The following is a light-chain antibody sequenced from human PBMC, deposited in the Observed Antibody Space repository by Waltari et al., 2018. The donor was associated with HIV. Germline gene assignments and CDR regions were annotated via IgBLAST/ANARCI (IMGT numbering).Light chain of an antibody. J-gene: IGKJ1*01. CDR2: NVS. V-gene: IGKV3-20*01. Sequence: EIVLTQSPATLSLSPGERATLSCRASQSVSSRYLAWYQQKPGQAPRLVIYNVSKRATGTPDRFTGSGSGTDFTLTINSLEPEDFAVYFCQQYDVSRTFGQGTKVEVK. CDR1: QSVSSRY. CDR3: QQYDVSRT.